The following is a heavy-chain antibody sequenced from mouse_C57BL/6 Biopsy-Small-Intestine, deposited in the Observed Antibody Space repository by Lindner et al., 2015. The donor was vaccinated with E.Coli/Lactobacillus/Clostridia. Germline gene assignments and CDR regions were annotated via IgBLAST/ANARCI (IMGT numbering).Heavy chain of an antibody. V-gene: IGHV1-63*01. CDR3: ARSEGYGNYWYFDV. CDR2: IYPGGDYI. CDR1: GYTFTNYW. Sequence: VQLQESGAELVTPGTSVKMSCKASGYTFTNYWIGWAKQRPGHGLEWIGDIYPGGDYINYNEKFKGKATLTADKSSSTAHIQFSSLTSEDSAIFYCARSEGYGNYWYFDVWGTGTTVTVSS. D-gene: IGHD2-1*01. J-gene: IGHJ1*03.